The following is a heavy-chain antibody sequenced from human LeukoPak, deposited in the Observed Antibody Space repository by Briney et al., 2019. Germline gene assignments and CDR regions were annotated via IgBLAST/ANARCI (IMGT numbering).Heavy chain of an antibody. J-gene: IGHJ4*02. CDR2: ISWNSGSI. V-gene: IGHV3-9*01. CDR3: AKDYHYYYDSSGYIDY. Sequence: QPGRSLRPSCAASGFTFDDYAMHWVRQAPGKGLEWVSGISWNSGSIGYADSVKGRFTISRDNAKNSLYLQMNSLRAEDTALYYCAKDYHYYYDSSGYIDYWGQGTLVTVSS. D-gene: IGHD3-22*01. CDR1: GFTFDDYA.